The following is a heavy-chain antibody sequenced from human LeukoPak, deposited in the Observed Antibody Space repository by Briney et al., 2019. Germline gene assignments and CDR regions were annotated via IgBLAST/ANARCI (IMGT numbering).Heavy chain of an antibody. CDR1: GFPFSRSA. J-gene: IGHJ6*03. CDR2: ISSSSSYI. Sequence: GGSLRLSCVASGFPFSRSAMNWVRQAPGKGLEWVSSISSSSSYIYYADSVKGRFTISRDNAKNSLYLQMNSLRAEDTAVYYCARDVYGDYLPLDVWGKGTTVTVSS. D-gene: IGHD4-17*01. V-gene: IGHV3-21*01. CDR3: ARDVYGDYLPLDV.